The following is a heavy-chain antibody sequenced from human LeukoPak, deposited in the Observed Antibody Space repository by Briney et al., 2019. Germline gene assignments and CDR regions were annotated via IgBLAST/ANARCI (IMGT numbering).Heavy chain of an antibody. CDR1: GGSISGYY. D-gene: IGHD3-22*01. CDR3: ARDRYYYDSSARYFDY. J-gene: IGHJ4*02. CDR2: IHTSGST. V-gene: IGHV4-4*07. Sequence: SETLSLTCTVSGGSISGYYWSWIRQPAGEGLEWIGRIHTSGSTNYSPSLKSRVTMSVDTSKNQFSLKLSSVTAADTAVYYCARDRYYYDSSARYFDYWGQGTLVTVSS.